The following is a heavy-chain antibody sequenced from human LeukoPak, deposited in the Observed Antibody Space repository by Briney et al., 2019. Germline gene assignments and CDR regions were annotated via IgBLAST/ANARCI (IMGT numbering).Heavy chain of an antibody. J-gene: IGHJ4*02. Sequence: GGPLRLSCAASGFSFSSYALSWVRQVQGKGLEWVSSFSGGGGGTHVAHSVKGPFTISRENSRDTLYPQINSLRAEGTAVYYCVKCQGRFFALAAPYYCYSWGKGARVTVSS. CDR1: GFSFSSYA. V-gene: IGHV3-23*01. CDR2: FSGGGGGT. D-gene: IGHD3-16*01. CDR3: VKCQGRFFALAAPYYCYS.